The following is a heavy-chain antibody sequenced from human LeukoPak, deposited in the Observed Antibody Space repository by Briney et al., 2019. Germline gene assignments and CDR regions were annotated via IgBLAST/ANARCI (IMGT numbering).Heavy chain of an antibody. CDR3: ATESLGYRAFFDY. Sequence: ASVKVSCKASGYTFTSYYMHWVRQAPGQGLEWMGIINPSGGSTSYAQKFQGRVTMTEDTSTDTAYMELSSLRSEDTAVYYCATESLGYRAFFDYWGQGTLVTVSS. CDR1: GYTFTSYY. J-gene: IGHJ4*02. D-gene: IGHD6-25*01. V-gene: IGHV1-46*01. CDR2: INPSGGST.